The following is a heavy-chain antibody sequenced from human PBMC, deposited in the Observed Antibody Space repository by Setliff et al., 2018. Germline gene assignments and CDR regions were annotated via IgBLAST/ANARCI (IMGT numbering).Heavy chain of an antibody. J-gene: IGHJ4*02. Sequence: SETLSLTCSVSGASISTTYYYWDWIRQSPEKGLEWIGTIYQNGITYYNPSVKSRVTISVDKSKNQFSLSLRSVTAADTALYYCARENGYCSGGACYFMFDYWGQGTLVTVSS. D-gene: IGHD2-15*01. CDR1: GASISTTYYY. CDR2: IYQNGIT. CDR3: ARENGYCSGGACYFMFDY. V-gene: IGHV4-39*07.